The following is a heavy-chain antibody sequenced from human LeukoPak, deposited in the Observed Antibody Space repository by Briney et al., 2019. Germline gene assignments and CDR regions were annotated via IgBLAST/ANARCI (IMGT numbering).Heavy chain of an antibody. V-gene: IGHV3-21*01. CDR1: GFTVSSNE. CDR2: ISTSSSYI. Sequence: GGSLRLSCAASGFTVSSNEMSWVRQAPGKGLEWVSFISTSSSYIYYADSVKGRFTISRDNARNSLYLHMNSLRAEDTAVYYCARDNWIEAHYFDYWGQGTLVTVSS. J-gene: IGHJ4*02. D-gene: IGHD1-20*01. CDR3: ARDNWIEAHYFDY.